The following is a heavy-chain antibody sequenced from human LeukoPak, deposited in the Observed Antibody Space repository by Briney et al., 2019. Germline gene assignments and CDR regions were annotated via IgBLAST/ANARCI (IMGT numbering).Heavy chain of an antibody. CDR3: ERTDYYGSGSYPRGMDV. CDR2: ISSSSSYI. D-gene: IGHD3-10*01. Sequence: PGGSLRLSCAASGFTFSSYSMNWVRQAPGRGLEWVSSISSSSSYIYYADPLKGRFTISRDNAKNSLDLQMNNLRAEDTAVYYCERTDYYGSGSYPRGMDVWGQGTTVTVSS. CDR1: GFTFSSYS. V-gene: IGHV3-21*01. J-gene: IGHJ6*02.